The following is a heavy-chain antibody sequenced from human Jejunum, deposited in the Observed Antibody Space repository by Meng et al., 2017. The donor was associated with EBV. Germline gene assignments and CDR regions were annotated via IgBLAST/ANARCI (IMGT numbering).Heavy chain of an antibody. V-gene: IGHV4-39*01. J-gene: IGHJ3*01. Sequence: QLHLEVSGPGLAKPSHTLSPPCTVSVDSITDTSYYWAWIRQPPGAGLQWIGSLTGGSTYYKPSLRSRVAISVDTSQNQFFLNLNSVTAADTAMYFCARRPRSIYAFDFWGQGTMVTVSS. CDR3: ARRPRSIYAFDF. D-gene: IGHD6-6*01. CDR1: VDSITDTSYY. CDR2: LTGGST.